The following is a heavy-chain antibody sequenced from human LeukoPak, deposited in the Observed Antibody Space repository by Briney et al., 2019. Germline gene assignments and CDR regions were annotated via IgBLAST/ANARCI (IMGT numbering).Heavy chain of an antibody. CDR1: GFTYSSYG. J-gene: IGHJ4*02. CDR2: IRYDGSNK. Sequence: GGSLRLSCAASGFTYSSYGMHWVRQAPGKGLEWVAFIRYDGSNKYYADSVKGRFTISRDNSKNTLYLQMNSLRAEDTAVYYCAKGGTTAMVIFDYWGQGTLVTVSS. V-gene: IGHV3-30*02. CDR3: AKGGTTAMVIFDY. D-gene: IGHD5-18*01.